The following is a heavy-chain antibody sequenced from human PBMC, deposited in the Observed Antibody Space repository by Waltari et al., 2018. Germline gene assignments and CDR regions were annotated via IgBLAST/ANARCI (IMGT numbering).Heavy chain of an antibody. CDR2: FHSSEYI. D-gene: IGHD7-27*01. J-gene: IGHJ5*01. CDR1: GDSITSNSFY. Sequence: QVQLQESGPGLVKPSQTLSLTCTVSGDSITSNSFYWTWVRQPTGKGLEWIGRFHSSEYINDNPNLKSRVTNSRDTSKKQFFLKLTSVTAADTAFYYCVREVTKVELGRRLPHFFDSWGQGTLVTVSS. CDR3: VREVTKVELGRRLPHFFDS. V-gene: IGHV4-61*02.